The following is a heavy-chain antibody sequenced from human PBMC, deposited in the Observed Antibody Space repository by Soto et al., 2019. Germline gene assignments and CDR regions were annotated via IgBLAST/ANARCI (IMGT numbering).Heavy chain of an antibody. CDR1: GGTFSSYA. Sequence: QVQLVQSGAEVKKPGSSVKVSCKASGGTFSSYAISWVRQAPGQGLEWMGGSIPIFGTANYAQKFQGRVTITADESTSTAYMELSSLRSEDTAVYYCARGTQAEGKHYYGMDVWGQGTTVTVSS. CDR2: SIPIFGTA. V-gene: IGHV1-69*12. J-gene: IGHJ6*02. D-gene: IGHD2-2*01. CDR3: ARGTQAEGKHYYGMDV.